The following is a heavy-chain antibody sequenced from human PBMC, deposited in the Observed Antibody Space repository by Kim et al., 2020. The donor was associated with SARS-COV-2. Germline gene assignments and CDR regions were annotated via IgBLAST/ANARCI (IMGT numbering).Heavy chain of an antibody. CDR1: GYTFTGYY. CDR2: INPNNGGT. J-gene: IGHJ4*02. Sequence: ASVKVSCSASGYTFTGYYIHWVRQAPGQGLEWMGYINPNNGGTKYAQKFQGWVTMTRDTSISTAYLELNRLISDDAAVYYCTRGRTIVGPTAQHPVFDYWGQGTLVTASS. D-gene: IGHD1-26*01. V-gene: IGHV1-2*04. CDR3: TRGRTIVGPTAQHPVFDY.